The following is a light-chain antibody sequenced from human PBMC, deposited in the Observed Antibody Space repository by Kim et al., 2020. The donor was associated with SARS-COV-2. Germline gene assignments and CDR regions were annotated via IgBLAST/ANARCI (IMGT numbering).Light chain of an antibody. CDR3: QQYYSTPYT. V-gene: IGKV4-1*01. CDR2: WAS. J-gene: IGKJ2*01. CDR1: QSVFYSSNNKNY. Sequence: DIVMTQSPDSLAVSLGERATINCKSSQSVFYSSNNKNYLAWYQQKPGQPPKLLIYWASTRESGVPDRFSGSGSGADFTLTISGLQAEDVAVYYCQQYYSTPYTFGQGTKLE.